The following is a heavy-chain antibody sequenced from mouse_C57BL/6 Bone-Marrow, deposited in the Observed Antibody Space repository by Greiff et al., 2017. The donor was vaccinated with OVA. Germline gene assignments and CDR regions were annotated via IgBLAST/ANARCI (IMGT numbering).Heavy chain of an antibody. CDR2: IRNKANGYTT. D-gene: IGHD1-1*02. CDR3: ARSGRGSSYAMDY. J-gene: IGHJ4*01. CDR1: GFTFTDYY. Sequence: EVQLVESGGGLVQPGGSLSLSCAASGFTFTDYYMSWVRQPPGKALEWLGFIRNKANGYTTEYSASVKGRFTISRDNSQSILYLQMNALRAEDSATYYCARSGRGSSYAMDYWGQGTSVTVSS. V-gene: IGHV7-3*01.